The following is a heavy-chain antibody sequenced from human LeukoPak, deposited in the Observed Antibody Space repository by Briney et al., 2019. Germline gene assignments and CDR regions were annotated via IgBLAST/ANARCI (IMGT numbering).Heavy chain of an antibody. J-gene: IGHJ4*02. D-gene: IGHD2-15*01. CDR2: ISSSRSYK. CDR1: GFTFSSYS. CDR3: AREAAPGLFDY. Sequence: PGGCLRLSCAASGFTFSSYSMNWVRQAPGKGLEWVSSISSSRSYKYYADSAKGRYTISRDNAKNSLYLQMNSLRAEDTAVYYCAREAAPGLFDYWGQGTLVTVSS. V-gene: IGHV3-21*01.